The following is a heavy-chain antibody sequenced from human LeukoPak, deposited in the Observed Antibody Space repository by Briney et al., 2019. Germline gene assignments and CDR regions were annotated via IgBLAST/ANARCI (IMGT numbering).Heavy chain of an antibody. CDR1: GGTFSSYA. V-gene: IGHV1-69*13. CDR2: IIPIFGTA. CDR3: ARSSTKIVVVVAATHPFDY. Sequence: GASVKVSCKASGGTFSSYAISWVRQAPGQGLEWMGGIIPIFGTANYAQKFQGRVTITADESTSTAYMELRSLRSDDTAVYYCARSSTKIVVVVAATHPFDYWGQGTLVTVSS. J-gene: IGHJ4*02. D-gene: IGHD2-15*01.